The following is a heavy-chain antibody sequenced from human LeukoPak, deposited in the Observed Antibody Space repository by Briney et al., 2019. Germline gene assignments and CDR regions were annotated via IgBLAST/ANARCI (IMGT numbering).Heavy chain of an antibody. V-gene: IGHV3-9*01. CDR3: AKDMRMGDGGFYYGMDV. D-gene: IGHD3-16*01. Sequence: GGSLRLSCAASGFTFDDYAMHWVRQAPGKGLEWVSGISWNSGSIGYADSVKGRFTISRDNAKNSLYLQMNSLRAEDTALYYCAKDMRMGDGGFYYGMDVWGQGTTVTVSS. CDR1: GFTFDDYA. CDR2: ISWNSGSI. J-gene: IGHJ6*02.